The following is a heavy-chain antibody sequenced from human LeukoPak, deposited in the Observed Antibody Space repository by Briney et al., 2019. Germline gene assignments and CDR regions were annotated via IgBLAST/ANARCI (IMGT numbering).Heavy chain of an antibody. CDR2: ISGSGGST. CDR3: ARSLHCSSTSCYFNLDY. CDR1: GFTFSTSA. D-gene: IGHD2-2*01. J-gene: IGHJ4*02. Sequence: GGSLRLSCAASGFTFSTSAMSWVRQAPGKGLEWVSIISGSGGSTNYADSVKGRFTISRDNSKNTLYLQMNSLRAEDTAVYYCARSLHCSSTSCYFNLDYWGQGTLVTVSS. V-gene: IGHV3-23*01.